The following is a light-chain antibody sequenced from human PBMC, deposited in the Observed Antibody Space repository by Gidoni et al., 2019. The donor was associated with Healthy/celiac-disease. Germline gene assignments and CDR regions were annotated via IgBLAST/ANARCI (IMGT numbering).Light chain of an antibody. CDR3: QQYYSTPPWT. V-gene: IGKV4-1*01. Sequence: DIVMTQSPDSMAVSLGERATINCKSSPSVLSHSNNKNYLAWYPQKPGQPPKLLIYWASTREAGVPDRFSGSGSGTDFTLTISSLQAEDVAVYYCQQYYSTPPWTFGQGTKVEIK. CDR2: WAS. CDR1: PSVLSHSNNKNY. J-gene: IGKJ1*01.